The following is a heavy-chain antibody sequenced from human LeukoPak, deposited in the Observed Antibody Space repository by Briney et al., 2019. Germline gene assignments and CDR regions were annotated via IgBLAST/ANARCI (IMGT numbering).Heavy chain of an antibody. V-gene: IGHV3-9*01. CDR3: AKDMAIVGATYGYDY. CDR2: ISWNSGSI. Sequence: GGSLRLSCAASGFTFDDYAMPWVRQAPGKGLEWVSGISWNSGSIGYADSVKGRFTISRDNAKNSLYLQMNSLRAEDTALYYCAKDMAIVGATYGYDYWGQGTLVTVSS. J-gene: IGHJ4*02. CDR1: GFTFDDYA. D-gene: IGHD1-26*01.